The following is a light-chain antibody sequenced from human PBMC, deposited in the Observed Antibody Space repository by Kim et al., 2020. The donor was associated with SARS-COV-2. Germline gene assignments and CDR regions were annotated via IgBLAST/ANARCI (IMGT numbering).Light chain of an antibody. CDR3: QKYDSVPHS. Sequence: SASVEDRVTITCRASQGISTSLIWYQQKPGKVPKLLIYGASTLQSGVPSRFSGSGSGTDFTLTINSLQPEDVATYYCQKYDSVPHSFGQGTKLEI. J-gene: IGKJ2*03. CDR2: GAS. V-gene: IGKV1-27*01. CDR1: QGISTS.